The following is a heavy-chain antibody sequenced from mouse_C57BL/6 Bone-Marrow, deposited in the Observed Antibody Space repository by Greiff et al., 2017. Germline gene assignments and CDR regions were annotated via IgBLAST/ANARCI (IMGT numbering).Heavy chain of an antibody. CDR1: GYSITSGYY. V-gene: IGHV3-6*01. J-gene: IGHJ2*01. Sequence: EVKLVESGPGLVKPSQSLSLTCSVTGYSITSGYYWNWIRQFPGNKLEWMGYISYDGSNNYNPSLKNRISITRDTSKNQFFLKLNSVTTEDTATYCCAGSYYDYAIDYWGQGTTLTVSS. D-gene: IGHD2-4*01. CDR2: ISYDGSN. CDR3: AGSYYDYAIDY.